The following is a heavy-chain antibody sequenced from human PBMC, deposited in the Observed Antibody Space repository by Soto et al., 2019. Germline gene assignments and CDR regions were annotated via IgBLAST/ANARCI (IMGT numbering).Heavy chain of an antibody. CDR1: GFTFSSYA. V-gene: IGHV3-23*01. CDR3: AKGVSGLEPRVYCFDY. Sequence: GGSLRLSCAASGFTFSSYAMSWVRQAPGKWLEWVSAISGSGGSTYYADSVKGRFTISRDNSKNTLYLQMNSLRAEDTAVYYCAKGVSGLEPRVYCFDYWGQGTLVTVSS. J-gene: IGHJ4*02. D-gene: IGHD1-1*01. CDR2: ISGSGGST.